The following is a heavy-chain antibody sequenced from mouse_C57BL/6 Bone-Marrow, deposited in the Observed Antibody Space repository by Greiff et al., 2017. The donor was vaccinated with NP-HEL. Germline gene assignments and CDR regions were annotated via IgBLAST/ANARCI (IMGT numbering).Heavy chain of an antibody. CDR2: IDPSDSET. CDR1: GYTFTSYW. CDR3: AREGFAY. J-gene: IGHJ3*01. V-gene: IGHV1-52*01. Sequence: QVQLQQPGAELVRPGSSVKLSCKASGYTFTSYWMHWVKQRPIQGLEWIGNIDPSDSETHYNQNFKDKATLTVDKSSSTACLQLSSLTSADSAVYYCAREGFAYWGPGTLVTVSA.